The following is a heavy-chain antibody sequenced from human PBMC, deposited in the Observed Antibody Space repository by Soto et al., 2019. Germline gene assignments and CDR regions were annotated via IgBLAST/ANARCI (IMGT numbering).Heavy chain of an antibody. D-gene: IGHD6-6*01. Sequence: GASVKVSCKASGYTFTSYGISWVRQAPLQGLEWMVCISAYNGNTNYAQKLQGRVTMTTDTSTRTAYMELRSLRSDDTAVYYGARGGGQLGPNLLTWGQGTLVTLSS. J-gene: IGHJ5*02. CDR1: GYTFTSYG. V-gene: IGHV1-18*04. CDR2: ISAYNGNT. CDR3: ARGGGQLGPNLLT.